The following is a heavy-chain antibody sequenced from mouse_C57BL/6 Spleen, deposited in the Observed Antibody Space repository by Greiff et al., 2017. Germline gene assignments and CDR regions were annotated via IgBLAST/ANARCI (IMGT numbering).Heavy chain of an antibody. V-gene: IGHV1-42*01. J-gene: IGHJ4*01. CDR2: INPSTGGT. Sequence: VHVKQSGPELVKPGASVKISCKASGYSFTGYYMNWVKQSPEKSLEWIGEINPSTGGTTYNQKFKAKATLTVDKSSSTAYMQLKSLTSEDSAVYYCARRYYYGSSYDYYAMDYWGQGTSVTVSS. CDR3: ARRYYYGSSYDYYAMDY. D-gene: IGHD1-1*01. CDR1: GYSFTGYY.